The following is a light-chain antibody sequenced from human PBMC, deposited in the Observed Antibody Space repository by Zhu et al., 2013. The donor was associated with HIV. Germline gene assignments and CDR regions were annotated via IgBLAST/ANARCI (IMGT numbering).Light chain of an antibody. V-gene: IGKV3-11*01. CDR1: QSVRTY. CDR3: QQYGGTPLWT. J-gene: IGKJ1*01. CDR2: DAS. Sequence: EIMLTQSPATLSLSPGERATLSCRASQSVRTYLAWFQHKPGQAPRLLIYDASNRAGGIPARFSGSGSGTDFTLTISSLEPEDSAMYFCQQYGGTPLWTFGQGTKVEIK.